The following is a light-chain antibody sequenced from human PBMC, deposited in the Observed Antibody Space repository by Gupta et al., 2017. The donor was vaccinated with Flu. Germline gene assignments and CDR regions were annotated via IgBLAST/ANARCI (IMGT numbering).Light chain of an antibody. Sequence: DLQMTQSPSSLSAFVGDRVTITCRTSQSISTYLNWYQQKPGKAPKLLIYAASSLQSGVPSRFSGSGSGTDFTLTISRLQPEDFATYYCQQRIRTPFIFGGGTKVEIK. CDR3: QQRIRTPFI. V-gene: IGKV1-39*01. J-gene: IGKJ4*01. CDR2: AAS. CDR1: QSISTY.